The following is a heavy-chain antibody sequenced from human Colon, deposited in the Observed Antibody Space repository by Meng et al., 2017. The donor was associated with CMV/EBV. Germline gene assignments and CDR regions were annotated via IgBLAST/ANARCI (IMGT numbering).Heavy chain of an antibody. J-gene: IGHJ4*02. V-gene: IGHV3-23*01. D-gene: IGHD6-6*01. CDR3: DASDY. Sequence: ASLRLSCAASGFPFGNFDLSWARQAPGKGLEWVSTITGSGDRTFYGDSVKGRFTISRDNSRNTLYLQMDSLRADDAAIYYCDASDYWGQGTLVTVSS. CDR2: ITGSGDRT. CDR1: GFPFGNFD.